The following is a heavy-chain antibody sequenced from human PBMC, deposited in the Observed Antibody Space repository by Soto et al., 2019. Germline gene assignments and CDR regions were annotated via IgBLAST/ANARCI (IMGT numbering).Heavy chain of an antibody. V-gene: IGHV3-30-3*01. CDR2: MSYGGSKE. J-gene: IGHJ4*01. Sequence: QVQLVESGGGGVQPGRSLRLSCATSGFTFYTFAMHWVRQAPGKGLVWVAVMSYGGSKEDYADSVKGRFTISKDNSQKTLYLQMNSLKAEDTAVYYCARDRTSNYENNGYFGHWGQGTLVTVAS. CDR3: ARDRTSNYENNGYFGH. CDR1: GFTFYTFA. D-gene: IGHD3-22*01.